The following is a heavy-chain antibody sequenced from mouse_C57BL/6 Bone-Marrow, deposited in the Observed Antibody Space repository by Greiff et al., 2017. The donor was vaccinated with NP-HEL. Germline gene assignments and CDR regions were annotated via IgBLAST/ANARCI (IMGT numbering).Heavy chain of an antibody. CDR2: ISSGGSYT. Sequence: EVQLQQPGADLVKPGGSLKLSCAASGFTFSSYGMSWVRQTPDKRLEWVATISSGGSYTYYPDSVKGRFTISRDNAKNTLYLQMSSLKSDDTAKYYCGGLGGSWFAYWGQGTMLTVSA. D-gene: IGHD3-1*01. V-gene: IGHV5-6*01. CDR3: GGLGGSWFAY. J-gene: IGHJ3*01. CDR1: GFTFSSYG.